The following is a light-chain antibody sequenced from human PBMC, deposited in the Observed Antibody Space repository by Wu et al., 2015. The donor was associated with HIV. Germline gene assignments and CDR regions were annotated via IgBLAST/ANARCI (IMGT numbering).Light chain of an antibody. CDR3: QQTYTTPPT. V-gene: IGKV1-39*01. Sequence: DIQMTQSPSSLSASLGDRIIITCRASQTIGGYLNWYQQKPGKAPKLLIHSASTLQNGVPSRIRGSGSGTDYSLIISSLQPDDFATYYCQQTYTTPPTFGQGTRLEN. CDR1: QTIGGY. J-gene: IGKJ5*01. CDR2: SAS.